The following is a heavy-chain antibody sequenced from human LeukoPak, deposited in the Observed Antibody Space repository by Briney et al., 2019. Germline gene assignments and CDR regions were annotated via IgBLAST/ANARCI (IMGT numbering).Heavy chain of an antibody. CDR1: GYTCTSYG. CDR3: ARDLGYCSSTSCYNYYYYMDV. J-gene: IGHJ6*03. V-gene: IGHV1-69*05. CDR2: IIPIFGTA. D-gene: IGHD2-2*02. Sequence: GASVKVSCKASGYTCTSYGISWVRQAPGQGLEWMGGIIPIFGTANYAQKFQGRVTITTDESTSTAYMELSSLRSEDTAVYYCARDLGYCSSTSCYNYYYYMDVWGKGTTVTVSS.